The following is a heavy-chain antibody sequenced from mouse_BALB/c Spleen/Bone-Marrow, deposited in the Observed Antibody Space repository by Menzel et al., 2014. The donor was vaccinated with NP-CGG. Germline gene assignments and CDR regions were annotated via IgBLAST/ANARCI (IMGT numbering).Heavy chain of an antibody. Sequence: GGLVKPGGSLEVCYKASGFSLTTNYWICWVRQAPGKGLEWIGVITSDDNIYYANWAKGRFTVSKTSTTVDLRITSPTTEDTATYFCARTSGWVNLWGQGTLVTVS. V-gene: IGHV5-6-5*01. CDR1: GFSLTTNYW. CDR2: ITSDDNI. D-gene: IGHD1-3*01. J-gene: IGHJ3*02. CDR3: ARTSGWVNL.